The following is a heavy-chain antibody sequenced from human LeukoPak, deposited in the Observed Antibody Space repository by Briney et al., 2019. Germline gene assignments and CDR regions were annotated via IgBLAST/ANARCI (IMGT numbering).Heavy chain of an antibody. V-gene: IGHV3-53*01. CDR1: GFTVSTNY. Sequence: PGGSLRLSCAASGFTVSTNYMTWVRQAPGKGLEWVSVIYSGGDTYYADSVKGRFTISRESSKNTLFLQMNSLRAEDTAVYYCARAPALGVPAAIIYYYYGMDVWGQGTTVTVSS. CDR3: ARAPALGVPAAIIYYYYGMDV. J-gene: IGHJ6*02. CDR2: IYSGGDT. D-gene: IGHD2-2*01.